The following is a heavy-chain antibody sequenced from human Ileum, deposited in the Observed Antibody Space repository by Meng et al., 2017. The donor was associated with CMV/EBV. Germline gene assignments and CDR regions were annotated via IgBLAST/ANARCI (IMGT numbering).Heavy chain of an antibody. J-gene: IGHJ4*02. Sequence: CRISGYTLTELSIHWVRQAAGKGLEWMGGFDPEGVETIYEQKFQGRITLTEDASTNTAYMELRSLRSEDTAVYYCATVKFWSDSRYDFWGQGTLVTVSS. CDR3: ATVKFWSDSRYDF. V-gene: IGHV1-24*01. D-gene: IGHD3-3*01. CDR2: FDPEGVET. CDR1: GYTLTELS.